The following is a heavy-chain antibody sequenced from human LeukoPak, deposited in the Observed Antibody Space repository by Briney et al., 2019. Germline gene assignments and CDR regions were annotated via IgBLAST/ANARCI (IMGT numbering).Heavy chain of an antibody. Sequence: GGSLRLSCAASGFTFSSYSMNWVRQAPGKGPEWVSSISSSSSYIYYADSVKGRFTISRDNAKNSLYLQMNSLRAEDTAVYYCARDEAGSSSGWPNWFDPWGQGTLVTVSS. CDR2: ISSSSSYI. D-gene: IGHD6-19*01. CDR3: ARDEAGSSSGWPNWFDP. J-gene: IGHJ5*02. CDR1: GFTFSSYS. V-gene: IGHV3-21*01.